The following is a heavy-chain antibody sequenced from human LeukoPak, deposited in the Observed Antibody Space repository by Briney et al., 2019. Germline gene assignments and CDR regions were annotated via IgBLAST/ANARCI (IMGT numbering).Heavy chain of an antibody. Sequence: SETLSLTCAVYGGSFSGYYWSWIRQPPGKGLEWIGEINHSGSTNYNPSLKSRVTISADTSKNQFSLKLSSVTAADTAVYYCARGPEMVTYFDYWGQGTLVTVSS. CDR3: ARGPEMVTYFDY. CDR2: INHSGST. J-gene: IGHJ4*02. D-gene: IGHD5-24*01. V-gene: IGHV4-34*01. CDR1: GGSFSGYY.